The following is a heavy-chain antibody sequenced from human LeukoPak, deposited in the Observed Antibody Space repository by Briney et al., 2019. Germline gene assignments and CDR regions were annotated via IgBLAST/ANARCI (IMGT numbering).Heavy chain of an antibody. V-gene: IGHV4-61*02. CDR3: ARGLPYYYDSSGYPLVWFDR. D-gene: IGHD3-22*01. Sequence: SQTLSLTYTVPGGSISSGSYYWSWIRQPAGKGLEWIGRIYTSGSTNYNPSLKSRVTISVDTSKNQFSLKLSSVTAADTAVYYCARGLPYYYDSSGYPLVWFDRWGQGTLVTVSS. J-gene: IGHJ5*02. CDR2: IYTSGST. CDR1: GGSISSGSYY.